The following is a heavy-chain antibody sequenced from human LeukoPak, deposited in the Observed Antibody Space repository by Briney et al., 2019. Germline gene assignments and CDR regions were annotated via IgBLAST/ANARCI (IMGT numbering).Heavy chain of an antibody. CDR1: GFTFSSYE. J-gene: IGHJ6*02. Sequence: GGSLRLSTAASGFTFSSYEMKWVGQAPGQGLEWVSYINSGASTTYYADSVKGRSTTSRDNAKNSLHLQINRLRADETAVYYCARVPQPSGIQAYYYGMDVWGQGTTVTVSS. D-gene: IGHD6-25*01. CDR3: ARVPQPSGIQAYYYGMDV. CDR2: INSGASTT. V-gene: IGHV3-48*03.